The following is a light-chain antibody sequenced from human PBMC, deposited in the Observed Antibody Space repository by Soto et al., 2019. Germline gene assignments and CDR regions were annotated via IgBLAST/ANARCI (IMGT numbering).Light chain of an antibody. CDR2: EVS. J-gene: IGLJ1*01. Sequence: QSAVTQPASVSGSPGQSITISCTGTNSDVGRYDYVSWYQQHPGKAPKLMIYEVSNRPSGVSNRFSGSKSGNTASLTISGLQAEDEADYYCSSYATSLYVFGAGTKLTVL. CDR1: NSDVGRYDY. V-gene: IGLV2-14*03. CDR3: SSYATSLYV.